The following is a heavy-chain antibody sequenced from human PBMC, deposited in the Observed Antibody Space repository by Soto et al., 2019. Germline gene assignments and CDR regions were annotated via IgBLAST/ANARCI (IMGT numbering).Heavy chain of an antibody. CDR2: ISAYNGNT. J-gene: IGHJ5*02. CDR3: ARDQGFRVVINSNWFDP. CDR1: GYTFSRYG. Sequence: ASVKVSCKASGYTFSRYGIMWVRQGPGQGLEWMGWISAYNGNTNSAEKLRGRLTMTTDASTTTAYMELRSLRSDDTAIYYCARDQGFRVVINSNWFDPWGQGTLVTVSS. V-gene: IGHV1-18*01. D-gene: IGHD2-21*01.